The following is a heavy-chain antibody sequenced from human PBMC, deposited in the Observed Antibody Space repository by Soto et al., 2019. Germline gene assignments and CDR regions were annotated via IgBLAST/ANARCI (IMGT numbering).Heavy chain of an antibody. D-gene: IGHD3-10*01. CDR1: GYTFSAYY. CDR2: INPKFGDT. V-gene: IGHV1-2*02. J-gene: IGHJ6*02. CDR3: ARNMDYYYGPGRGHGHGV. Sequence: QVQLVQSGAEVKEPGDSVRVSCEASGYTFSAYYIHWVRQAPGQGLEWMGWINPKFGDTTYAQDFQGRVTMTRDMSISTVYMELSRLTSDDTAIYYCARNMDYYYGPGRGHGHGVWGQGTTVTVFS.